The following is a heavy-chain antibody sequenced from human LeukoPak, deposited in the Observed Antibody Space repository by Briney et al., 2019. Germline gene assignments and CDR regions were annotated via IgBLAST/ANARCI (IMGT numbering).Heavy chain of an antibody. J-gene: IGHJ4*02. V-gene: IGHV1-69*05. Sequence: GSSVKVSCKASGGTFSSYAISWVRQAPGQGLEWMGRIIPIFGTANYAQKFQGRVTITTDESTSTAYMELGSLRSEDTAVYYCASDRFGELLLSVWYFDYWGQGTLVTVSS. D-gene: IGHD3-10*01. CDR2: IIPIFGTA. CDR1: GGTFSSYA. CDR3: ASDRFGELLLSVWYFDY.